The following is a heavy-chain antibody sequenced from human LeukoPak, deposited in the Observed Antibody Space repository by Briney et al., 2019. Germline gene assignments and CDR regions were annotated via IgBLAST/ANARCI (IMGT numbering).Heavy chain of an antibody. CDR3: ASGGSFFEN. V-gene: IGHV4-34*01. Sequence: SETLSLTCAVYGGSLSGYYWTWVRQPPGKGLEWIGEINHSGRTNYNPSLKSRFTLSVDTPKNQFSLKLTSVTAADTAVYYCASGGSFFENWGQGTLVTVPS. CDR2: INHSGRT. D-gene: IGHD1-26*01. J-gene: IGHJ4*02. CDR1: GGSLSGYY.